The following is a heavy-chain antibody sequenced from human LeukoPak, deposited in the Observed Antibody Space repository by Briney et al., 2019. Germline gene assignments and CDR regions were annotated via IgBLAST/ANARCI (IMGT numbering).Heavy chain of an antibody. CDR3: ARGFRGYSYGHDY. D-gene: IGHD5-18*01. CDR1: GFTFSSYS. V-gene: IGHV3-48*04. J-gene: IGHJ4*02. Sequence: GSLRLSCAASGFTFSSYSMNWVRQAPGKGLEWVSYISSSSSTIYYADSVKGRFTISRDNAKNSLYLQMNSLRAEDTAVYYCARGFRGYSYGHDYWGQGTLVTVSS. CDR2: ISSSSSTI.